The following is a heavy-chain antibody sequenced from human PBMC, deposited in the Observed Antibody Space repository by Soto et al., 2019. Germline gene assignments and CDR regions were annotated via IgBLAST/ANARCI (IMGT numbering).Heavy chain of an antibody. J-gene: IGHJ4*02. CDR2: INHSGIT. Sequence: PSETLSLTCTVSGGSFSGYFWTWIRQPPGKGLEWLAEINHSGITNYNPSVESRVSMSVDTSKNQFSLGLYSVTAADTAVYYCVRGPYNYNSRYFDYWGQGTLVTVSS. D-gene: IGHD1-1*01. V-gene: IGHV4-34*01. CDR1: GGSFSGYF. CDR3: VRGPYNYNSRYFDY.